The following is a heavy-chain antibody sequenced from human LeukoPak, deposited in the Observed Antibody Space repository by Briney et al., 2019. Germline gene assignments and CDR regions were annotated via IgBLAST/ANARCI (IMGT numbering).Heavy chain of an antibody. CDR3: ATTPYSGSYRPYYFDY. J-gene: IGHJ4*02. CDR1: GYTFTDYY. D-gene: IGHD1-26*01. CDR2: VDPEDGET. Sequence: ASVKVSCKVSGYTFTDYYMHWVQQAPGKGLEWMGLVDPEDGETIYAEKFQGRVTITAHTPTDTAYMELSSLRSEDTAVYYCATTPYSGSYRPYYFDYRGQGTLVTVSS. V-gene: IGHV1-69-2*01.